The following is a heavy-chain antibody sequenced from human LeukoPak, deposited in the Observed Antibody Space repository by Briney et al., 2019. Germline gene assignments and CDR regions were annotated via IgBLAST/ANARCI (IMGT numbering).Heavy chain of an antibody. CDR1: GGSISSGGYS. CDR3: ASGSSGSYHGLDY. D-gene: IGHD1-26*01. Sequence: SQTLSLTCAVSGGSISSGGYSWSWIRQPPGKGLEWIGYIYHSGSTYYNPSLKSRVTISVDRSKNQFSLKLSSVTAADTAVYYCASGSSGSYHGLDYWGQGTLVTASS. CDR2: IYHSGST. J-gene: IGHJ4*02. V-gene: IGHV4-30-2*01.